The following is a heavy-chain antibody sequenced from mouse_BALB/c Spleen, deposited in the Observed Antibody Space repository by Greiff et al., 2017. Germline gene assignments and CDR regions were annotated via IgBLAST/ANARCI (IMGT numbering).Heavy chain of an antibody. CDR2: INPGSGGT. Sequence: QVQLQQSGAELVRPGTSVKVSCKASGYAFTNYLIEWVKQRPGQGLEWIGVINPGSGGTNYNEKFKGKATLTADKSSSTAYMQLSSLTSDDSAVYFCARYYYGSSYFDDWGQGTTLTVSS. D-gene: IGHD1-1*01. CDR3: ARYYYGSSYFDD. J-gene: IGHJ2*01. V-gene: IGHV1-54*01. CDR1: GYAFTNYL.